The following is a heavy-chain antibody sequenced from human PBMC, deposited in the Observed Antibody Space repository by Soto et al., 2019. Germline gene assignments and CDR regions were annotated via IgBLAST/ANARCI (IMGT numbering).Heavy chain of an antibody. CDR1: EFTFSGRS. V-gene: IGHV3-74*01. Sequence: EVQLVEYGGGLVQPGGSLRLSCAASEFTFSGRSVHWVRQAPGKGLVWVSGIDKVGTDSTYADSVKGRFTSSRDNAKNTVYLQMTSLRVEDTAVYYGARGWVGPDVLGKGTTVTVSS. D-gene: IGHD3-10*01. CDR3: ARGWVGPDV. J-gene: IGHJ6*03. CDR2: IDKVGTDS.